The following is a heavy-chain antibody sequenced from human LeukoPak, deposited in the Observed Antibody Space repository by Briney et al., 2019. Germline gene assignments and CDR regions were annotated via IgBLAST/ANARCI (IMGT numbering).Heavy chain of an antibody. Sequence: VAVQVSCKASGYTFTSYYMHWVRQAPAQGLEWMGIINPSGGSTSYAQKFQGRVTMTRDTSTSTVYMELSSLRSEDTAVYYCARDLRGSSWYSTFDPWGQGTLVTVSS. CDR2: INPSGGST. D-gene: IGHD6-13*01. CDR1: GYTFTSYY. V-gene: IGHV1-46*01. CDR3: ARDLRGSSWYSTFDP. J-gene: IGHJ5*02.